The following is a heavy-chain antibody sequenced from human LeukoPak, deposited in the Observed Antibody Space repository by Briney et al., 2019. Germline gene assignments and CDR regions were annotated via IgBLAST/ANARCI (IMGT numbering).Heavy chain of an antibody. CDR2: IYYSDST. V-gene: IGHV4-30-4*08. Sequence: SQTLSLTCTVSGGSISSGDYYWSWIRQPPGKGLEWIGFIYYSDSTYYHPSLKSRVTISVDTSRNLFSLKLNSLAAGDTAVYYCAREGRTTLDAFDIWGQGTMVTVSS. CDR1: GGSISSGDYY. J-gene: IGHJ3*02. D-gene: IGHD2/OR15-2a*01. CDR3: AREGRTTLDAFDI.